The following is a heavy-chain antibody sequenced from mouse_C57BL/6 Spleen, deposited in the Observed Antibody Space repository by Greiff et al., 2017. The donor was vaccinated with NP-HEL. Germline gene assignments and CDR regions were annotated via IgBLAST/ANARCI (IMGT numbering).Heavy chain of an antibody. V-gene: IGHV1-64*01. D-gene: IGHD2-10*02. CDR2: IHPNSGST. CDR1: GYTFTSYW. Sequence: VQVVESGAELVKPGASVKLSCKASGYTFTSYWMHWVKQRPGQGLEWIGMIHPNSGSTNYNEKFKSKATLTVDKSSSTAYMQLSSLTSEDSAVYYCATSYGNYSPFAYWGQGTLVTVSA. CDR3: ATSYGNYSPFAY. J-gene: IGHJ3*01.